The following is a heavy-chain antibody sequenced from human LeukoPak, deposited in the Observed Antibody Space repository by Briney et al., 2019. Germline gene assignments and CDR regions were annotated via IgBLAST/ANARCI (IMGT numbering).Heavy chain of an antibody. CDR2: ISYDGSNK. Sequence: GGSLRLSCAASGFTFSSYGMHWVRQAPGKGLEWVAVISYDGSNKYYADSVKGRFTISRDNSKNTLYLQMNSLKTEDTAVYYCTTEVLLWFGELLGYFDYWGQGTLVTVSS. D-gene: IGHD3-10*01. CDR1: GFTFSSYG. CDR3: TTEVLLWFGELLGYFDY. J-gene: IGHJ4*02. V-gene: IGHV3-30*03.